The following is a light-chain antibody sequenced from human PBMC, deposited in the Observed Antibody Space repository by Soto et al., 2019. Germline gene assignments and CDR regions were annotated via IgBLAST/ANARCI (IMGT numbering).Light chain of an antibody. Sequence: QSALTQPASVSGSPGQSITISCTGTNNDIGTYNYVSWYRRHPGEAPKLMIYDVTSRPSGVSDRFYGSKSGNTAYLTISGLQDEDEDDYCCCSYTSATTLVVFGRGTKLTVL. CDR3: CSYTSATTLVV. V-gene: IGLV2-14*03. CDR2: DVT. CDR1: NNDIGTYNY. J-gene: IGLJ2*01.